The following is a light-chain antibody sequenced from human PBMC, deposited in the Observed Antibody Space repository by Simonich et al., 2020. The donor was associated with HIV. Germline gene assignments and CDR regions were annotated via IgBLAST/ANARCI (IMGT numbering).Light chain of an antibody. J-gene: IGKJ5*01. V-gene: IGKV3-11*01. Sequence: EIVMTQSPATLSVSPGERATLSCRASQSVSSYLAWYQQKPGQAPRLLIYDASNRATGIPARFSGSGSGTDFTLTISSLEPEDFAVYYCQQRSNWPRTFGQGTRLEMK. CDR2: DAS. CDR1: QSVSSY. CDR3: QQRSNWPRT.